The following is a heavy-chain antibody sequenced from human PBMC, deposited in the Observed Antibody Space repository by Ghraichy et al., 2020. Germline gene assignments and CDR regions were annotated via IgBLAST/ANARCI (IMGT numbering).Heavy chain of an antibody. CDR2: ISGSGRTT. D-gene: IGHD2-15*01. V-gene: IGHV3-23*01. Sequence: GGSLRLSCAASGFTFSSYTITWVRHAPGKGLEWVSTISGSGRTTYYADSVKGRFTMSRDNSENTLYLQMNSLRTEDAAIYYCAKAWGYCSGGTCPPYNWFDPWGQGTLVTVSS. CDR1: GFTFSSYT. CDR3: AKAWGYCSGGTCPPYNWFDP. J-gene: IGHJ5*02.